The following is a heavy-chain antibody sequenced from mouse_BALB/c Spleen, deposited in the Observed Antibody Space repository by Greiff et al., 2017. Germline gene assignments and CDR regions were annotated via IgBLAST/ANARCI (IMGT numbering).Heavy chain of an antibody. D-gene: IGHD2-3*01. J-gene: IGHJ3*01. Sequence: VQLQQSGPGLVKPSQSLSLTCSVTGYSITSGYYWNWIRQFPGNKLEWMGYISYDGSNNYNPSLKNRISITRDTSKNQFFLKLNSVTTEDTATYYCARDGWYDPAWFAYWGQGTLVTVSA. CDR1: GYSITSGYY. CDR2: ISYDGSN. CDR3: ARDGWYDPAWFAY. V-gene: IGHV3-6*02.